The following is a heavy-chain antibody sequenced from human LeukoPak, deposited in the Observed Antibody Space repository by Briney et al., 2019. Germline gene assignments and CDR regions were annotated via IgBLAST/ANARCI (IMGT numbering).Heavy chain of an antibody. CDR1: GFTFSDYA. J-gene: IGHJ4*02. V-gene: IGHV3-33*01. CDR3: ARDPTSNTYGDYFFDY. CDR2: IWYDGSNK. D-gene: IGHD4-17*01. Sequence: PGGSLRLSCAASGFTFSDYAMHWVRQVPGKGLEWVAVIWYDGSNKYHADSVKGRFTISRDNSKNTLYLEMNSLKVEDTAVYYCARDPTSNTYGDYFFDYWGQGTLVTVSS.